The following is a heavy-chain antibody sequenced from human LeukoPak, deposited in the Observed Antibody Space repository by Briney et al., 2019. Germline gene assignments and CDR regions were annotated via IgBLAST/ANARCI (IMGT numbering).Heavy chain of an antibody. CDR3: ARDHVVVVDSNPHY. J-gene: IGHJ4*02. D-gene: IGHD2-15*01. CDR1: GFTFSSYA. Sequence: GGSLRLSCAASGFTFSSYAMHWVRQAPGKGLEWVAIISYDGGNKYYADSVKGRFTISRDNSKNTLYLQMNSLRAGDTAVYYCARDHVVVVDSNPHYWGQGTLVTVSS. V-gene: IGHV3-30*04. CDR2: ISYDGGNK.